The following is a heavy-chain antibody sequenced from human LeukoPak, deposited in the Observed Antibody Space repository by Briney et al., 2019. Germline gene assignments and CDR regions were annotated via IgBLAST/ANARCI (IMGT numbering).Heavy chain of an antibody. CDR2: ISASDGST. Sequence: PGGSLRLSCAVSGFTISKSAMSWVRQTPGKGLNWVSTISASDGSTYYEDSVRGRFTISTDNSKNMLYLQMNSLRADDTAMYYCTKFDYWGQGALVTVSS. CDR1: GFTISKSA. CDR3: TKFDY. J-gene: IGHJ4*02. V-gene: IGHV3-23*01.